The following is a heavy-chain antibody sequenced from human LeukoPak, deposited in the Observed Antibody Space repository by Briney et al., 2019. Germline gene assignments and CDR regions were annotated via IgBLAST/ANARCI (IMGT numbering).Heavy chain of an antibody. D-gene: IGHD6-13*01. Sequence: SETLSLTCTVSGGSIGSNYWTWIRQPAGKGLEWIGRIYASGSTNYNPSLKSRVTMSVDTSKNQFSLKLSSVTAADTAVYYCSIATAGCYFDYWGQGTLVTVSS. CDR2: IYASGST. J-gene: IGHJ4*02. V-gene: IGHV4-4*07. CDR1: GGSIGSNY. CDR3: SIATAGCYFDY.